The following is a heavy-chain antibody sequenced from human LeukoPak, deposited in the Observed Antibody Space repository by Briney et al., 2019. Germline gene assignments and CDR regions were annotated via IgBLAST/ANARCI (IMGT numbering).Heavy chain of an antibody. Sequence: ASVKVSCKASGYTFTGYYMHWVRQAPGQGLEWMGWINPNSGGTNYAQKFQGRVTMTRDTSISTAYMELSRLRSDDTAVYYCARSLYSGSLFDYWGQGTLVTVSS. D-gene: IGHD1-26*01. V-gene: IGHV1-2*02. J-gene: IGHJ4*02. CDR1: GYTFTGYY. CDR2: INPNSGGT. CDR3: ARSLYSGSLFDY.